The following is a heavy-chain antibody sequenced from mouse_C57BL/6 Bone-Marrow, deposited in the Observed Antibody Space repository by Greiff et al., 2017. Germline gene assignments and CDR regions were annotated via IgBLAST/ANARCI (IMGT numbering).Heavy chain of an antibody. Sequence: DVKVEESGGGLVQPGGSMKLSCVASGFTFSNYWMNWVRQSPEKGLEWVAQIRLKSDNYATHYEESVKGMFTISRADSKSSVYLQMNNLRADDTGSYYCTNDGYSWFAYWGQGTLVTVSA. CDR2: IRLKSDNYAT. D-gene: IGHD2-3*01. CDR1: GFTFSNYW. V-gene: IGHV6-3*01. J-gene: IGHJ3*01. CDR3: TNDGYSWFAY.